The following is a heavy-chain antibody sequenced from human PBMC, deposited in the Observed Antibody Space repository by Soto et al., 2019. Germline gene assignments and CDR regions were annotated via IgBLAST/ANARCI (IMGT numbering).Heavy chain of an antibody. CDR3: ARVMGDGYNFRSGYAFDI. V-gene: IGHV4-31*03. CDR2: IYYSGST. Sequence: QVQLQESGPGLVKPSQTLSLTCTVSGGSISSGGYYWSWIRQHPGKGLEWIGYIYYSGSTYYNPSLQSRVTIAVDTSKNQFSLKLSSLTAADTAVYYCARVMGDGYNFRSGYAFDIWGQGTMVTVSS. CDR1: GGSISSGGYY. D-gene: IGHD5-12*01. J-gene: IGHJ3*02.